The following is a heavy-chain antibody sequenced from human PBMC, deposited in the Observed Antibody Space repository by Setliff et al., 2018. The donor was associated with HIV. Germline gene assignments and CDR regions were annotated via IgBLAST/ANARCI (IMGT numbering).Heavy chain of an antibody. CDR2: IRYDSSNK. V-gene: IGHV3-30*02. Sequence: GGSLRLSCAASGFTFSSYAMSWVRQAPGKGLEWVTFIRYDSSNKYYADSVKGRFTISRDNAKNSLYLQMNSLRAEDTAVYYCARDFRRYFRDNSDFDSWGQGTLVTVSS. D-gene: IGHD3-9*01. CDR3: ARDFRRYFRDNSDFDS. CDR1: GFTFSSYA. J-gene: IGHJ5*01.